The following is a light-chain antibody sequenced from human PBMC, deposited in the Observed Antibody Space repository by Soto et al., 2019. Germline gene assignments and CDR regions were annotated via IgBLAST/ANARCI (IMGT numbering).Light chain of an antibody. CDR2: EVT. Sequence: QSVLTQPPSASGSPGQSVTISCTGTSSDVGAYNYVPWYQQHAGKAPKLVIYEVTKRPSGVPDRFSGSKSANTASLTVSGLQAEDEADYYCSSFASSNTWVFGGGTQLTVL. CDR3: SSFASSNTWV. J-gene: IGLJ7*01. V-gene: IGLV2-8*01. CDR1: SSDVGAYNY.